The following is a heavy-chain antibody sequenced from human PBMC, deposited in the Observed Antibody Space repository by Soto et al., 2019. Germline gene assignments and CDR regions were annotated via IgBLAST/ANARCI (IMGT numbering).Heavy chain of an antibody. Sequence: PGGSLRLSCAASVFTFSSYAMSWVRQAPGKGLEWVSAISGGGGSTYYADSVKGRFTISRDNSKNTLYLQMNSLRADDTAVYYCAKRGSGSQFDYWGQGTLVTVSS. V-gene: IGHV3-23*01. D-gene: IGHD1-26*01. CDR2: ISGGGGST. CDR1: VFTFSSYA. J-gene: IGHJ4*02. CDR3: AKRGSGSQFDY.